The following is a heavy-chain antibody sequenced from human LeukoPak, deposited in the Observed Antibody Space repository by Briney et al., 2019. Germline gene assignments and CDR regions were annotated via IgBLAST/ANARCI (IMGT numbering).Heavy chain of an antibody. V-gene: IGHV3-7*01. CDR2: IKQDGSET. CDR3: ARYGLGDTFDI. J-gene: IGHJ3*02. CDR1: GFTFSDYN. Sequence: GGSLRLSCAASGFTFSDYNMNWVRQAPGKGLEWMTSIKQDGSETRYVDSVKGRFTIFRDNTKTSLFLHMNSLRAEDTAVYYCARYGLGDTFDIWGQGTVVTVSS. D-gene: IGHD4-17*01.